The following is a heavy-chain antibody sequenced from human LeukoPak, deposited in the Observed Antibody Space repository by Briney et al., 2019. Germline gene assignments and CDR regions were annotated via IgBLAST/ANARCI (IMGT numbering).Heavy chain of an antibody. CDR3: ATKQWLAPPPDS. CDR1: GFTFSKYW. D-gene: IGHD6-19*01. Sequence: GGSLRLSCAASGFTFSKYWMLWVRQAPGKGLESVSRINTDGTVTTYADSVRGRFTVSRENAENTMFLQMNSVRDEDTAVYYCATKQWLAPPPDSWGQGTPVTVSS. CDR2: INTDGTVT. V-gene: IGHV3-74*01. J-gene: IGHJ4*02.